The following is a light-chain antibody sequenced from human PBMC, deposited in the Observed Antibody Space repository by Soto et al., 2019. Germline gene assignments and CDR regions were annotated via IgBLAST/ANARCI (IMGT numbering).Light chain of an antibody. CDR1: QTVRSSS. Sequence: DIVLTQSPGTLSLSPGERATLSCRASQTVRSSSLAWYQQKPGQAPRLLIFGASTRAAGFPDRFRGSGSGTDFTLTISSLEPEDSAVYYCQDSSTSPWPFGQGTKVDIK. CDR2: GAS. V-gene: IGKV3-20*01. J-gene: IGKJ1*01. CDR3: QDSSTSPWP.